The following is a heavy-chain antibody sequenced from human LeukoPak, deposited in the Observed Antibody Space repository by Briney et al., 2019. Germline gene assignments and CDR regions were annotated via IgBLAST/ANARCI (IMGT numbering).Heavy chain of an antibody. CDR3: AREIVGATYPYYYYMDV. CDR2: MNPNSGNT. D-gene: IGHD1-26*01. V-gene: IGHV1-8*01. J-gene: IGHJ6*03. Sequence: ASVKVSCKASGYTFTNYDINWVRQATGQGLEWMGWMNPNSGNTGYAQKFQGRVTMTRNTSISTAYMELSSLRSEDTAVYYCAREIVGATYPYYYYMDVWGKGTTVTISS. CDR1: GYTFTNYD.